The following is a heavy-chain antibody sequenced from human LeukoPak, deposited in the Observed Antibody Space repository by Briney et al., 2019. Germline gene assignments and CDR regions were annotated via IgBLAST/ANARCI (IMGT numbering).Heavy chain of an antibody. CDR3: ARGVTGVRRVIITPAYGMDV. CDR1: GGSFSGYY. CDR2: INHSGST. J-gene: IGHJ6*02. Sequence: SETLSLTCAVYGGSFSGYYWSWIRQPPGKGLEWIGEINHSGSTNYNPSLKSRVTISVDTSKNQFSLKLSSVTAADTAVYHCARGVTGVRRVIITPAYGMDVWGQGTTVTVSS. D-gene: IGHD3-10*01. V-gene: IGHV4-34*01.